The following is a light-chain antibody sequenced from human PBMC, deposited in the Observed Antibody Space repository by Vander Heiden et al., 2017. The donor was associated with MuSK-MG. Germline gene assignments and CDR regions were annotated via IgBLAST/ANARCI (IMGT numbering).Light chain of an antibody. CDR3: VLYMGSGMSV. J-gene: IGLJ2*01. V-gene: IGLV8-61*01. Sequence: QTVVTQEPSFSVSPGGTVTLTCALSFGSVSTSYYPSWYQQTPGQAPRTLIYSTSTRSSGVPDRFSGSILGNKAALTITGAQADDESDYYCVLYMGSGMSVFGGGTKLTVL. CDR2: STS. CDR1: FGSVSTSYY.